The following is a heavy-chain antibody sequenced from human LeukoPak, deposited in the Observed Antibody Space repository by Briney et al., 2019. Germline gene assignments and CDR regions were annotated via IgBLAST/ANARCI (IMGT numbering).Heavy chain of an antibody. Sequence: SVKVSCKASGYTFTSYDINWVRQAPGQGLEWMGGIIPIFGTANYAQKFQGRVTITADESTSTAYMELSSLRSEDTAVYYCARVPMNYYDSSGYYFSLDYWGQGTLVTVSS. V-gene: IGHV1-69*13. J-gene: IGHJ4*02. CDR2: IIPIFGTA. CDR1: GYTFTSYD. CDR3: ARVPMNYYDSSGYYFSLDY. D-gene: IGHD3-22*01.